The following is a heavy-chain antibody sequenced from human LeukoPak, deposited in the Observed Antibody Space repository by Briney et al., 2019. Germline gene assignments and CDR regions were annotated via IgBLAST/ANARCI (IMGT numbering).Heavy chain of an antibody. CDR2: IYSDGST. Sequence: GGSLRLSCAASGFTVSSNYMSWVRQAPGKGLEWVSLIYSDGSTYYADSVKGRFTISRDNSRSTLYLQMNSLRAEDTAVYYCARETGSGRFAYWGQGTLVTVSS. V-gene: IGHV3-66*02. D-gene: IGHD3-10*01. CDR3: ARETGSGRFAY. CDR1: GFTVSSNY. J-gene: IGHJ4*02.